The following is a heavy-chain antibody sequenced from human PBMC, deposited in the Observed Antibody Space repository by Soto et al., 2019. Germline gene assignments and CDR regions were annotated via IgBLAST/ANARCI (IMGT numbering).Heavy chain of an antibody. D-gene: IGHD3-10*01. Sequence: PSETLSLTCTVSGGSISSGGYYWSWIRQHPGKGLEWIGYIYYSGSTYYNPSLKSRVTISVDTSKNQFSLKLSSVTAADTAVYYCARVKGVRSYGSGTPGDYWGQGTLVTVSS. CDR1: GGSISSGGYY. CDR3: ARVKGVRSYGSGTPGDY. CDR2: IYYSGST. V-gene: IGHV4-31*03. J-gene: IGHJ4*02.